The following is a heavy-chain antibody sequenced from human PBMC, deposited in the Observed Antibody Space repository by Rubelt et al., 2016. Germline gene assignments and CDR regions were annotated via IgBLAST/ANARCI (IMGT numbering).Heavy chain of an antibody. CDR1: GGSISSSNW. D-gene: IGHD3-3*01. J-gene: IGHJ6*03. CDR2: IYHSGST. CDR3: ARELSIRFLEWLPGYMDV. V-gene: IGHV4-4*02. Sequence: QVQLQESGPGLVKPSGTLSLTCAVSGGSISSSNWWSWVRQPPGKGLEWIGEIYHSGSTNYNPSPMSRVTISVDKSKNQFSLKLSSVTAADTAVYYCARELSIRFLEWLPGYMDVWGKGTTVTVSS.